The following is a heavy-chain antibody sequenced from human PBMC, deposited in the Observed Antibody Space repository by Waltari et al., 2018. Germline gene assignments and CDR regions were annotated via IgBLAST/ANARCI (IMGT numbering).Heavy chain of an antibody. CDR3: AKGYGSGSYSPDY. D-gene: IGHD3-10*01. J-gene: IGHJ4*02. CDR1: GYSISSGYY. CDR2: IYHSGST. Sequence: QVQLQESGPGLVKPSETLSLTCAVSGYSISSGYYWGWIRQPPGKGLEWIGSIYHSGSTYDNPSLKSRVTISVDTSKNQFSLKLSSVTAADTAVYYCAKGYGSGSYSPDYWGQGTLVTVSS. V-gene: IGHV4-38-2*01.